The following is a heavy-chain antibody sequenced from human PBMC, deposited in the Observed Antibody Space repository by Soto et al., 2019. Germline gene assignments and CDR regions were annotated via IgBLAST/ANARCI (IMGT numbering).Heavy chain of an antibody. D-gene: IGHD3-10*01. Sequence: PSETLSLTCTVSGGSISSSSYYWGWIRQPPGKGLEWIGSIYYSGSTYYNPSLKSRVTISVDTSKNQFSLKLSSVTAADTAVYYCARLEKYYGSGRGYVWGQGNTVTVSS. J-gene: IGHJ6*02. CDR1: GGSISSSSYY. CDR3: ARLEKYYGSGRGYV. V-gene: IGHV4-39*01. CDR2: IYYSGST.